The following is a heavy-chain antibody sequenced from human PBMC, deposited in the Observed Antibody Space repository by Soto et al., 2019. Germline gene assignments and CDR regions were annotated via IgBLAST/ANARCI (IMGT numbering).Heavy chain of an antibody. V-gene: IGHV1-18*04. CDR3: ARGGIAAAVGYYYGMDV. CDR2: ISAYNGNT. CDR1: GFAFTSCG. D-gene: IGHD6-13*01. Sequence: KASWKSSGFAFTSCGIIWVHQATGQGLEWMGWISAYNGNTNYAQKLQGRVTMTTDTSTSTAYMELRSLRSDDTAVYYCARGGIAAAVGYYYGMDVWGQGTTVNGSS. J-gene: IGHJ6*02.